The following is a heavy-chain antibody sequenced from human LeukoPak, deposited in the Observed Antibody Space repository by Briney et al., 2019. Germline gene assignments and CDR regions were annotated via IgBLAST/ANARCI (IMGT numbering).Heavy chain of an antibody. CDR3: ARVLLERPGIDSFDM. V-gene: IGHV3-48*01. CDR2: INSGSSTI. D-gene: IGHD1-1*01. Sequence: GGSRRLSCGASEFSLRSYSMDWVRQAPGKGLEWVSHINSGSSTIYYADSVKGRFTISRDNAGNSLYLHMNSLRAEDTAVYYCARVLLERPGIDSFDMWGQGTMVTVSS. CDR1: EFSLRSYS. J-gene: IGHJ3*02.